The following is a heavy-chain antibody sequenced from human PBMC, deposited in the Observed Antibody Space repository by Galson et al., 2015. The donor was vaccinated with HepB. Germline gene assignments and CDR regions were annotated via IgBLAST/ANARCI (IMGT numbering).Heavy chain of an antibody. CDR2: INSDGGNT. V-gene: IGHV3-64D*06. CDR1: GFIFNKYA. Sequence: SLRLSCAASGFIFNKYAMYWVRQAPGKGLEYVSAINSDGGNTYYADSVKGRCTISRDNSKNTLYLQMSSLGVDDTAVYYCVKKPGAAPYYYYGVDVWGQGTTVTVSS. J-gene: IGHJ6*02. CDR3: VKKPGAAPYYYYGVDV. D-gene: IGHD3-10*01.